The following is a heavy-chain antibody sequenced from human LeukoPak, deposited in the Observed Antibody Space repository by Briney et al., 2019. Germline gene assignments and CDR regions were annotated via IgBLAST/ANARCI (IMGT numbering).Heavy chain of an antibody. V-gene: IGHV3-21*01. CDR3: ARAALHDYGDYSRDAFDI. D-gene: IGHD4-17*01. CDR2: ISSSSSYI. J-gene: IGHJ3*02. Sequence: PGGSLRLSCAASGFTFSSYSMTWVRQAPGKGLEWVSSISSSSSYIYYADSVKGRFTISRDNAKNSLYLQMNSLRAEDTAVYYCARAALHDYGDYSRDAFDIWGQGTMVTVSS. CDR1: GFTFSSYS.